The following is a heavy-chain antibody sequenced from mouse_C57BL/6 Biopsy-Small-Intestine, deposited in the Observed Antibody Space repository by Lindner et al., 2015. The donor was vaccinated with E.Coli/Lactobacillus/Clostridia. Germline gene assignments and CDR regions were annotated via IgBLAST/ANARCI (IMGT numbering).Heavy chain of an antibody. D-gene: IGHD2-3*01. J-gene: IGHJ3*01. CDR3: ARSGGYYEIAY. V-gene: IGHV14-2*01. Sequence: VQLQESGAELVKPGASVKLSCTASGFNIKDYYMHWVKQRTEQGLEWIGRIDPEGGETKYAPKFQGKATITADTSSNTAYLQLSSLTSEDTAVYYCARSGGYYEIAYWGQGTLVTVSA. CDR1: GFNIKDYY. CDR2: IDPEGGET.